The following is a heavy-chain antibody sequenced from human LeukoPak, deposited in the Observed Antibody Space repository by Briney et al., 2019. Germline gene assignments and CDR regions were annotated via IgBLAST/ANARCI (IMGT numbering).Heavy chain of an antibody. CDR3: ARTYCGGDCRGYYHSYYMDV. Sequence: PSETLSLTCSVSGSSINSAYYWDWIRPPPGKGLEWIGYIYYSGSTNYNPSLKSRVTISVDTSKNQFSLKLSSVTAADTAVYYCARTYCGGDCRGYYHSYYMDVWGKGTTVTISS. V-gene: IGHV4-59*08. CDR2: IYYSGST. J-gene: IGHJ6*03. CDR1: GSSINSAYY. D-gene: IGHD2-21*02.